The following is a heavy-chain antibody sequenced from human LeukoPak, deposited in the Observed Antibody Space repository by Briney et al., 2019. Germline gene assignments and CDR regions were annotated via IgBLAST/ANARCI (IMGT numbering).Heavy chain of an antibody. Sequence: GGSLRLSCAGSGFTFSTYWMTWVRQAPGKGLEWVANIKRDGSEKYYVDSVKGRFTISRDNAKNSLDLQMNSLRVEDTAVYYCARLGPASSGWPESFDYWGQGTLVTVSS. CDR1: GFTFSTYW. CDR2: IKRDGSEK. V-gene: IGHV3-7*03. D-gene: IGHD6-19*01. J-gene: IGHJ4*02. CDR3: ARLGPASSGWPESFDY.